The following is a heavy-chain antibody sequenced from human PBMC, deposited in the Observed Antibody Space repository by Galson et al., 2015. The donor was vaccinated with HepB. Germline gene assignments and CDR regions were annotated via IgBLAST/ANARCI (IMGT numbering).Heavy chain of an antibody. CDR2: IRSKAYNYAT. CDR1: GSTFSGSA. V-gene: IGHV3-73*01. J-gene: IGHJ4*02. CDR3: ARLGDLSGYSSR. D-gene: IGHD6-13*01. Sequence: SLRLSCAASGSTFSGSAIHRVRQASGKGPAWVGRIRSKAYNYATSCVASLKGRFIISRDDSKNTAYLHMISLKIEDTAVYYCARLGDLSGYSSRWGQGTLVTVSS.